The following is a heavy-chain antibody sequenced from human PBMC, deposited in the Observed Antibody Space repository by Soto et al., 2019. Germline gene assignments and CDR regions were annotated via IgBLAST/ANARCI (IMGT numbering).Heavy chain of an antibody. CDR1: GFTFSSYA. CDR2: ISYDGSNK. CDR3: AREYDILTGYLGIYYYYGMDV. J-gene: IGHJ6*02. V-gene: IGHV3-30-3*01. Sequence: PGGSLRLSCAASGFTFSSYAMHWVRQAPGKGLEWVAVISYDGSNKYYADSVKGRFTISRDNSKNTLYLQMNSLRAEDTAVYYCAREYDILTGYLGIYYYYGMDVWGQGTTVTVSS. D-gene: IGHD3-9*01.